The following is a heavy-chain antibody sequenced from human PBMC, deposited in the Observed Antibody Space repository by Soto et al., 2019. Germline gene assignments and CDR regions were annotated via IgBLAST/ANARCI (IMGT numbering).Heavy chain of an antibody. CDR2: IHNNGES. Sequence: QVQLQESGPGLVKPSETLSLTCTVSGGSISYSYWSWIRQSPGEGLEWIGYIHNNGESNYNPSLKSRVTMSLHTSKNQVSLNLTSVTAADTAVYYCARQPPATAAFDIWGQGTIVTVSS. CDR3: ARQPPATAAFDI. CDR1: GGSISYSY. V-gene: IGHV4-59*08. J-gene: IGHJ3*02. D-gene: IGHD5-12*01.